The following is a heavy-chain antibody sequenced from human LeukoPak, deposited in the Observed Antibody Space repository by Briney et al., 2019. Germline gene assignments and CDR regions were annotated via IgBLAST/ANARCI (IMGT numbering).Heavy chain of an antibody. V-gene: IGHV4-39*07. CDR1: GGSISSSSYY. D-gene: IGHD3-22*01. CDR3: ASTGSGYYKTYYFDY. CDR2: IYYSGST. Sequence: SETLSLTCTVSGGSISSSSYYWGWIRQPPGKGLEWIGSIYYSGSTYYNPSLKSRATISVDTSKNQFSLKLSSVTAADTAVYYCASTGSGYYKTYYFDYWGQGTLVTVSS. J-gene: IGHJ4*02.